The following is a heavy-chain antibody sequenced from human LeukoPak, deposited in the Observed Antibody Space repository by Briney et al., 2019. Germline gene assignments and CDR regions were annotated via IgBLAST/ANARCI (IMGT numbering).Heavy chain of an antibody. V-gene: IGHV3-74*01. CDR1: GFTFSNYW. Sequence: GGSLRLSCAASGFTFSNYWMHWVRQAPGKGLVWVSRISSDGSSTSYADFVKGRFTVSRDNAKNTLYLQMNSLRAEDTAVYYCLRMGSSAYTLIWGQGTLVTVFS. CDR2: ISSDGSST. CDR3: LRMGSSAYTLI. J-gene: IGHJ4*02. D-gene: IGHD3-22*01.